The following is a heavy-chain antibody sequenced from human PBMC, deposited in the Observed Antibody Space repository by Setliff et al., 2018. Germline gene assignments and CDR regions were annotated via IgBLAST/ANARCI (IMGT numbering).Heavy chain of an antibody. D-gene: IGHD3-22*01. CDR2: INNYNTNT. V-gene: IGHV1-18*01. J-gene: IGHJ4*02. Sequence: ASVKVSCKTSGYTFTNYGITRVRQAPGQGLEWMGWINNYNTNTNYAQKLQGRVAMTTDTSTSTAYMELRSLRSDDSAVYYCARINFYVSSGHYYAPDYWGQGTLVTVSS. CDR3: ARINFYVSSGHYYAPDY. CDR1: GYTFTNYG.